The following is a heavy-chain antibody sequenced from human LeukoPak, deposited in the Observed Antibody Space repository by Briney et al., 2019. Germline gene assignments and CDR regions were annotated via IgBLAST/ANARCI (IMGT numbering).Heavy chain of an antibody. CDR1: GFTFSSYA. CDR2: ISGSGGST. CDR3: AKDYITMVRGVLDY. V-gene: IGHV3-23*01. J-gene: IGHJ4*02. Sequence: HPGGSLRLSCSASGFTFSSYAMSWVRQAPGKGLEWVSAISGSGGSTYYADSVKGRFTISRDNSKNTLYLQMNSLRAEDTAVYYCAKDYITMVRGVLDYWGQGTLVTVSS. D-gene: IGHD3-10*01.